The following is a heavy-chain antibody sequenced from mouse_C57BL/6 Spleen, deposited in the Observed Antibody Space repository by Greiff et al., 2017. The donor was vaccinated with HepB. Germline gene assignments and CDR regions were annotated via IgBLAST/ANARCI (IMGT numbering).Heavy chain of an antibody. CDR2: IDPSDSYT. J-gene: IGHJ4*01. CDR3: ARSQSYGNYDYYAMDY. Sequence: VQLQQPGAELVRPGTSVKLSCKASGYTFTSYWMHGVKQRPGQGLEWIGVIDPSDSYTNYNQKFKGKATLTVDTSSSTAYMLLSSLTSEDSAVYYCARSQSYGNYDYYAMDYWGQGTSVTVSS. D-gene: IGHD2-1*01. CDR1: GYTFTSYW. V-gene: IGHV1-59*01.